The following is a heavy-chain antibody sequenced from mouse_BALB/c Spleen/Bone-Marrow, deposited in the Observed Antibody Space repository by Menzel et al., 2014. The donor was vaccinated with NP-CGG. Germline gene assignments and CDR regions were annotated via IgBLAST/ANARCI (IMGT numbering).Heavy chain of an antibody. CDR2: IFPGDGST. J-gene: IGHJ2*01. Sequence: VQLQQSGAELVKPGASVKLSCKASGCTFTSYDINWVRKWPEQGLEWIGWIFPGDGSTKYNEKFKGKATLTTDKSSSTAYMQLSRLTSEDSAVYFCAREGGNGGYCFDYWGQGTTLTVSS. V-gene: IGHV1S56*01. CDR3: AREGGNGGYCFDY. D-gene: IGHD3-2*02. CDR1: GCTFTSYD.